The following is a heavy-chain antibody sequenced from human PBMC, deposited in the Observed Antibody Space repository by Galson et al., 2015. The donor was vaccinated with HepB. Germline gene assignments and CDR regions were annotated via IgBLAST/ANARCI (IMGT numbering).Heavy chain of an antibody. V-gene: IGHV4-59*01. Sequence: ETLSLTCTVSGGSISSYYWSWIRQPPGKGLEWIGYIYYSGSTNYNPSLKSRVTISVDTSKNQFSLKLSSVTAADTAVYYCAAGGVALIDYWGQGTLVTVSS. CDR1: GGSISSYY. CDR3: AAGGVALIDY. CDR2: IYYSGST. D-gene: IGHD3-3*01. J-gene: IGHJ4*02.